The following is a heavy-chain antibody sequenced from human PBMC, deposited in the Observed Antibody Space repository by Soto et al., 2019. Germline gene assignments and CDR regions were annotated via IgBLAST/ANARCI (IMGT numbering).Heavy chain of an antibody. V-gene: IGHV4-39*01. CDR1: GVSISNSSYY. CDR2: IYYSGIT. Sequence: SETLSLTCTVSGVSISNSSYYWGWLRRPPGKGLEWIGTIYYSGITYYNPSLKSRVTISVDTSKNQFSLKLTSVTAADTAVYYCARHGSNWGQGTLVTVYS. CDR3: ARHGSN. J-gene: IGHJ4*02.